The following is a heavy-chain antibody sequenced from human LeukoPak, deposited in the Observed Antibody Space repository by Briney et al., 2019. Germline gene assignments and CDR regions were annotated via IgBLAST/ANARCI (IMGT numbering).Heavy chain of an antibody. CDR1: GITLSNYG. V-gene: IGHV3-23*01. Sequence: PGGSLRLSCAVSGITLSNYGMTWVRQAPGKGLEWVAGISDSGGRTNYADSVKGRFTISRDNAKNSLYLQMNSLRAEDTAVYYCARMGDFDYWGQGTLVTVSS. CDR3: ARMGDFDY. J-gene: IGHJ4*02. D-gene: IGHD1-26*01. CDR2: ISDSGGRT.